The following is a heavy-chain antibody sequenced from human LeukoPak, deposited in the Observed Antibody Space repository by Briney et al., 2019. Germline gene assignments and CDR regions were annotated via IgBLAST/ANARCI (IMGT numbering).Heavy chain of an antibody. CDR1: GDSVSSNSAA. CDR2: TYYRSKWYN. D-gene: IGHD3-10*01. CDR3: ARGTGTFDY. Sequence: SQTLSLTCAIPGDSVSSNSAALNWFRQSPSRGLEWLVRTYYRSKWYNDYAVSVKSRMTINSDSSKNQFSLQLNSVTPEDTAVYYCARGTGTFDYWGQGTLVTVSS. J-gene: IGHJ4*02. V-gene: IGHV6-1*01.